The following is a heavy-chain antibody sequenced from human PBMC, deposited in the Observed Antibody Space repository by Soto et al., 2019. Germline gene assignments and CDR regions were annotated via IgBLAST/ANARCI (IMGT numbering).Heavy chain of an antibody. CDR2: IYYSGST. J-gene: IGHJ3*02. CDR3: ARRTMKDAFDI. CDR1: GGSISSSSYY. V-gene: IGHV4-39*01. Sequence: SETRSLTCTVSGGSISSSSYYWGWIRQPPGKGLEWIGSIYYSGSTYYNPSLKSRVTISVDTSKNQFSLKLSSVTAADTAVYYCARRTMKDAFDIWGQGTMVTVSS.